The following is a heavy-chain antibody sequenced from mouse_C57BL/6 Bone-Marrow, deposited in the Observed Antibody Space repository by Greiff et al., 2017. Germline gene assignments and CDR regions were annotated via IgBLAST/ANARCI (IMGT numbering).Heavy chain of an antibody. CDR3: ARDDLRFDY. CDR1: GFTFSSYA. J-gene: IGHJ2*01. V-gene: IGHV5-4*01. Sequence: DVQLVESGGGLVKPGGSLKLSCAASGFTFSSYAMSWVRQTPEKRLEWVATISDGGSYTYYPDNVKGRFTISRDNAKNNLYLQMSHLKSEDTSMYYCARDDLRFDYWGQGTTLTVSS. D-gene: IGHD2-12*01. CDR2: ISDGGSYT.